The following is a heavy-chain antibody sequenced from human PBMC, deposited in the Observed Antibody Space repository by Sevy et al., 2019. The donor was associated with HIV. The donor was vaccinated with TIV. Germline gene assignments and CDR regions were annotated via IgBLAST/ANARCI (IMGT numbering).Heavy chain of an antibody. V-gene: IGHV3-30*02. CDR2: IRYDGSTK. J-gene: IGHJ4*02. D-gene: IGHD6-13*01. Sequence: GESLKISCAATGFTFSQYGMEWVRQAPGKGLEWVAFIRYDGSTKYYADSVQGRFTISRDNSKNMLYLQMNSLRPEDTALYSCAKHRDTLAAAAYLDHWGQGTLVTVSS. CDR3: AKHRDTLAAAAYLDH. CDR1: GFTFSQYG.